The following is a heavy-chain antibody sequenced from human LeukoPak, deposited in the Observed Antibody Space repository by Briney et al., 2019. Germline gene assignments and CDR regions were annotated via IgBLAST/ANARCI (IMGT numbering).Heavy chain of an antibody. D-gene: IGHD3-9*01. J-gene: IGHJ6*03. V-gene: IGHV4-38-2*02. Sequence: SETLSLTCTVSGYSISSGYFWGWIRQPPGKGLEWIGNIYHSGSTYYNPSLKSRVTISVDTSKNQFSLKLSSVTAADTAVYYCARFSAIFARHYYYYYMDVWGKGTTVTISS. CDR1: GYSISSGYF. CDR3: ARFSAIFARHYYYYYMDV. CDR2: IYHSGST.